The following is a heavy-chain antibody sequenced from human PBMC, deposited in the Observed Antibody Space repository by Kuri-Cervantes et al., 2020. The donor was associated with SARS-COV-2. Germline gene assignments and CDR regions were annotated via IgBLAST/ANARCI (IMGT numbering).Heavy chain of an antibody. CDR1: GGSISSYY. J-gene: IGHJ5*02. D-gene: IGHD4-17*01. Sequence: ETLSLTCTVSGGSISSYYWSWIRQPPGKGLEWIGYIYYSGSTNYNPSLKSRVTISVDTSKNQFSLKLSSVTAADTAVYYCARKRTTVTTFWFDPWGQGTLVTVSS. CDR2: IYYSGST. CDR3: ARKRTTVTTFWFDP. V-gene: IGHV4-59*01.